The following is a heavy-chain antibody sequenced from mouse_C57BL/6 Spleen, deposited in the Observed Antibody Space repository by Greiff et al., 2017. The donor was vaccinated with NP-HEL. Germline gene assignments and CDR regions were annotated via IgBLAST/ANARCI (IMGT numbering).Heavy chain of an antibody. V-gene: IGHV1-15*01. Sequence: VKLQESGAELVRPGASVTLSCKASGYTFTDYEMHWVKQTPVHGLEWIGAIDPETGGTAYNQKFKGKAILTADKSSSTAYMELRSLTSEDSAVYYCTRGPYSNPYAMDDWGQGTSVTVSS. D-gene: IGHD2-5*01. CDR2: IDPETGGT. J-gene: IGHJ4*01. CDR1: GYTFTDYE. CDR3: TRGPYSNPYAMDD.